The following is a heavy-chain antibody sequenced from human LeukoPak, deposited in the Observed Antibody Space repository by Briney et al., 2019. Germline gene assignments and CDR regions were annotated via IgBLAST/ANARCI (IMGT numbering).Heavy chain of an antibody. CDR2: IKQDGSEK. D-gene: IGHD6-19*01. Sequence: GGSLRLSCAASGFIFSSYWMTWVRQAPGKGLEWVANIKQDGSEKYYVDSVKGRFTISRDNAKNSLYLQMNSLRAEDTAVYYCARWYSSGWYTLDYWGQGTLVTVSS. J-gene: IGHJ4*02. V-gene: IGHV3-7*01. CDR1: GFIFSSYW. CDR3: ARWYSSGWYTLDY.